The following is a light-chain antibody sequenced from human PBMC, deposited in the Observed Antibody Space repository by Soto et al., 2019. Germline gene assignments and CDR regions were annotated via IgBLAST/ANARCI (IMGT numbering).Light chain of an antibody. V-gene: IGLV2-14*01. Sequence: QSVLTQPASVSVSPGQSITISCTGTSSDVGGYNYVSWYQQHPGKAPKLMIYDVSNRPSGVSNRFSGSKSGNTASLTISGLQAEDEADYYCSSYTGSSTLEYVFGTGTKVTVL. CDR3: SSYTGSSTLEYV. J-gene: IGLJ1*01. CDR2: DVS. CDR1: SSDVGGYNY.